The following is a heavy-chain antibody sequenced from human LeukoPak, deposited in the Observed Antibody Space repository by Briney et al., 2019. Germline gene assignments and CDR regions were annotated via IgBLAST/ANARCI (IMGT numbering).Heavy chain of an antibody. D-gene: IGHD6-13*01. Sequence: AASVKVSCKASGYTFTGYYLHWVRQAPGQGLEWMGRINPXXGXXXXXXXXQGRVTMTRDTSINTAYMELSRLRSDDTAVYYCARDRSSWDWDDYWGQGTLVTVSS. V-gene: IGHV1-2*06. CDR3: ARDRSSWDWDDY. J-gene: IGHJ4*02. CDR2: INPXXGXX. CDR1: GYTFTGYY.